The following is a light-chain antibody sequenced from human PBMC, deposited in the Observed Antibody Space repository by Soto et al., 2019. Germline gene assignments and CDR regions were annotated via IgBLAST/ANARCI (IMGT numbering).Light chain of an antibody. CDR2: GAS. J-gene: IGKJ4*01. CDR3: QQYNNWPPLT. V-gene: IGKV3-15*01. Sequence: EIVMTQSPATLSVSPGERATLSCRASQSVGSNLAWYQQKPGQAPRLLIYGASTRATGIPARFSGSGSGTEFTLTISSLQSEDFAVYYCQQYNNWPPLTFGGGTQVEIQ. CDR1: QSVGSN.